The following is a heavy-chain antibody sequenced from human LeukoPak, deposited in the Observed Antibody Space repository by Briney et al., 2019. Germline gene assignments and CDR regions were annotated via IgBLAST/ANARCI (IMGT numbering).Heavy chain of an antibody. V-gene: IGHV3-11*01. CDR2: ISSSGSTI. CDR1: GFTVSSIY. Sequence: GGSLRLSCAASGFTVSSIYMSWIRQAPGKGLEWVSYISSSGSTIYYADSVKGRFTISRDNAKNSLYLQMNSLRAEDTAVYYCARENDSSGWYTDAFDIWGQGTMVTVSS. CDR3: ARENDSSGWYTDAFDI. J-gene: IGHJ3*02. D-gene: IGHD6-19*01.